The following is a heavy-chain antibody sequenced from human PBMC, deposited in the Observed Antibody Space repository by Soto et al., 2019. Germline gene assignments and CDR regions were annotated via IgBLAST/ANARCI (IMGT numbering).Heavy chain of an antibody. CDR1: GGSFSGYY. Sequence: SETLSLTCAVYGGSFSGYYWSWIRQPPGKGLEWIGEINHSGSTNYNPSLKSRVTISVDTSKNQFSLKLSSVTAADTAVYYCARLIRSPKLFDYWGQGTLVTVSS. CDR3: ARLIRSPKLFDY. CDR2: INHSGST. J-gene: IGHJ4*02. V-gene: IGHV4-34*01. D-gene: IGHD2-8*01.